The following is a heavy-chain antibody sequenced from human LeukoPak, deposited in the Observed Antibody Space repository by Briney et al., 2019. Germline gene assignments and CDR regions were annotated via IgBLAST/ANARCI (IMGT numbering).Heavy chain of an antibody. CDR1: GDSVSSNSVT. Sequence: SQTLSLTCAISGDSVSSNSVTWNWIRQSPSRGLEWLGKTYYRSTWYNDYAVPVRGRITVNPDTSKNQFSLHLNSVTPEDTAVYYCARRLTQYDCFDPWGQGILVTVSS. CDR3: ARRLTQYDCFDP. J-gene: IGHJ5*02. D-gene: IGHD2-2*01. V-gene: IGHV6-1*01. CDR2: TYYRSTWYN.